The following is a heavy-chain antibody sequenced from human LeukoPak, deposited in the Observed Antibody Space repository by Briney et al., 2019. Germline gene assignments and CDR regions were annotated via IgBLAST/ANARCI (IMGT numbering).Heavy chain of an antibody. CDR1: GYTFTSYD. CDR2: MNPNSGNT. V-gene: IGHV1-8*01. J-gene: IGHJ6*02. CDR3: ASNYYYYGMDV. Sequence: ASVKVSCKASGYTFTSYDINWVRQATGQGLEWMGWMNPNSGNTGCAQKFQGRVTMTRNTSISTAYMELSSLRSEDTAVYYCASNYYYYGMDVWGQGTTVTISS.